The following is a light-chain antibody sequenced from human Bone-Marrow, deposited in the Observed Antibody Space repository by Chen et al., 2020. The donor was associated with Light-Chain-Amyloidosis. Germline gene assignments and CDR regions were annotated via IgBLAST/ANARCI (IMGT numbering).Light chain of an antibody. Sequence: SYALTHPPSVSVSPGHTSRITCSGDDLPTKYAYWYQQKPGQAPVLVIHRDTERPSGISERFSGSSSGTTATLTISGVQAEDEADYHCQSADSSGTYEVIFGGGTKLTVL. CDR1: DLPTKY. J-gene: IGLJ2*01. CDR3: QSADSSGTYEVI. CDR2: RDT. V-gene: IGLV3-25*03.